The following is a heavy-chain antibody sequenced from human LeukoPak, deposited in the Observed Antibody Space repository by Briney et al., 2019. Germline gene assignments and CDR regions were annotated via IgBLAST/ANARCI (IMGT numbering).Heavy chain of an antibody. CDR3: VVFGMVRGVL. J-gene: IGHJ3*01. D-gene: IGHD3-10*01. Sequence: TGGSLRLSCAASGFTFSSYDMHWVRHATGKGLEWVSAIGTAGDTYYPGSVKGRFTISRENAKNSLYLQMNSLRAGDTAVYYCVVFGMVRGVLWGQGTMVTVSS. CDR2: IGTAGDT. V-gene: IGHV3-13*01. CDR1: GFTFSSYD.